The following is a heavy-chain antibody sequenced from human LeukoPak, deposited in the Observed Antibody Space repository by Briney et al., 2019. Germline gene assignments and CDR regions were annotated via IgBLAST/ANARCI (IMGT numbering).Heavy chain of an antibody. V-gene: IGHV3-23*01. CDR3: AKKKRELRGFDY. CDR2: IGGSGGST. Sequence: GGSLRLSCAASGFTFSSYAMSWVRQAPGKGLEWVSVIGGSGGSTYYADSVKGRFTISRDNSKNTLYLQMSSLRAEDTAVYYCAKKKRELRGFDYWGLGTLVTVSS. CDR1: GFTFSSYA. D-gene: IGHD1-7*01. J-gene: IGHJ4*02.